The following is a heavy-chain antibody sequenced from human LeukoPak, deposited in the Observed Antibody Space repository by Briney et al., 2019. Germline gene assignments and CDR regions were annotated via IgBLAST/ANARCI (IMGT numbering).Heavy chain of an antibody. CDR1: GGTFSSYA. Sequence: SVEVSCKASGGTFSSYAISWVRQAPGQELEWMGRIIPILGIANYAQKFQGRVTITADKSTSTAYMELSSLRSEDTAVYYCARDKEEWLVVTTYYYYGTDVWGQGTTVTVSS. D-gene: IGHD6-19*01. J-gene: IGHJ6*02. CDR3: ARDKEEWLVVTTYYYYGTDV. CDR2: IIPILGIA. V-gene: IGHV1-69*04.